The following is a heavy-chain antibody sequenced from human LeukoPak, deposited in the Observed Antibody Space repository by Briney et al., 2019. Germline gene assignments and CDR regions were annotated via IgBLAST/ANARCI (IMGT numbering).Heavy chain of an antibody. CDR1: GFIFSSHT. D-gene: IGHD2-15*01. CDR3: ARSGTIGYPGKLGYCSGGSCYYFDY. J-gene: IGHJ4*02. Sequence: GRSLRLSCAASGFIFSSHTMHWVRQAPGKGLEWVALISYEGSNNLYADSVKGRFTISRGNSKNTLYLQVNSLRAEDTAVYSCARSGTIGYPGKLGYCSGGSCYYFDYWGQGTLVTVSS. V-gene: IGHV3-30*04. CDR2: ISYEGSNN.